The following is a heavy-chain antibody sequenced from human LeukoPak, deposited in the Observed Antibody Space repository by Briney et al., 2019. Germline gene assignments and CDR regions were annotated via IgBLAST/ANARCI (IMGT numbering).Heavy chain of an antibody. CDR3: ARARRYRSSWYHDY. CDR2: ISSSSSTI. V-gene: IGHV3-48*02. J-gene: IGHJ4*02. Sequence: GGSLRLSCAASGFSFSTYTMNWVRRAPGKGLDWVSYISSSSSTIYYADSVKGRFTISRDNANNSLYLQMNSLRDEDTAVYYCARARRYRSSWYHDYWGQGSLVTVSS. CDR1: GFSFSTYT. D-gene: IGHD6-13*01.